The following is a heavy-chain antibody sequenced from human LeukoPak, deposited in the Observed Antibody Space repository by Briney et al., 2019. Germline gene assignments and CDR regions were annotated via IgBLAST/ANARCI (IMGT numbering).Heavy chain of an antibody. V-gene: IGHV3-21*01. CDR2: ISSRSTYI. J-gene: IGHJ4*02. CDR1: GFTFSDHS. CDR3: ASKYGDYAYFFQY. D-gene: IGHD4-17*01. Sequence: GGSLRLSCAASGFTFSDHSMTWVRQVPGKGLEWVSSISSRSTYIYYADSAKGRFTISRDNARDSLYLQMNGLRAEDTAIYYCASKYGDYAYFFQYGGQGTLVTVSS.